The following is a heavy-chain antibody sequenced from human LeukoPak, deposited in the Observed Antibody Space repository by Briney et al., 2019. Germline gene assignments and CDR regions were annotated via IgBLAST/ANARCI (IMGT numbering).Heavy chain of an antibody. V-gene: IGHV1-69*05. J-gene: IGHJ6*03. CDR2: FIPIFGTA. D-gene: IGHD2-15*01. CDR3: ARAGGLLSCYYMDV. CDR1: GGTFSSYA. Sequence: GASVKVSCKASGGTFSSYAISWVRQAPGQGLEWRGGFIPIFGTANYAQKFQGRVTITTDESTSTAYMELSSLRSEDTAVYYCARAGGLLSCYYMDVWGKGTTVTVSS.